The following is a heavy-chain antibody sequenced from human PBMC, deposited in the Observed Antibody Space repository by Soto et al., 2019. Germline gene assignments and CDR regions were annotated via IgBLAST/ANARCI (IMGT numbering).Heavy chain of an antibody. CDR3: ASVNHGNLGDY. Sequence: AXAXVSCKACSYTFXNYGISWVRQAPGQGLEWMVWISAYNGNTNDAQKLQGRVTMTTQKSTSTAYMEMRRMRSDATAVYYCASVNHGNLGDYWGQGTLVTVSS. D-gene: IGHD1-1*01. CDR1: SYTFXNYG. CDR2: ISAYNGNT. J-gene: IGHJ4*02. V-gene: IGHV1-18*01.